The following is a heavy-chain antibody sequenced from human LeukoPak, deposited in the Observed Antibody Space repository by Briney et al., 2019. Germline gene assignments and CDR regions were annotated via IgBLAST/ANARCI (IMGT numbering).Heavy chain of an antibody. Sequence: ASVKVSCKASRFTFISSGMQWVRQARGQRLEWIGWIVVGSGNTNYAQKFQERVTITRDMSTSTAYMELSRLRSDDTAVYYCARVQKLGITMTLSIWGQGTLVTVSS. D-gene: IGHD3-22*01. CDR2: IVVGSGNT. J-gene: IGHJ3*02. CDR3: ARVQKLGITMTLSI. CDR1: RFTFISSG. V-gene: IGHV1-58*02.